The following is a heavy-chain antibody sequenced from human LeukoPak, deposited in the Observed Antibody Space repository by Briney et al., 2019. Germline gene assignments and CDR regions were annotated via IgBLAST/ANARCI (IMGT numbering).Heavy chain of an antibody. CDR3: AKQGWLAGPLAY. V-gene: IGHV3-23*01. CDR1: GFTFSSYA. Sequence: GASLRLSCAASGFTFSSYAMSWVRQAPGKELEWVSAISGSGGSTYYADSVKGRFTISRDNSKNTLYLQMNSLRAEDTAVYYCAKQGWLAGPLAYWGQGTLVTVSS. D-gene: IGHD6-19*01. J-gene: IGHJ4*02. CDR2: ISGSGGST.